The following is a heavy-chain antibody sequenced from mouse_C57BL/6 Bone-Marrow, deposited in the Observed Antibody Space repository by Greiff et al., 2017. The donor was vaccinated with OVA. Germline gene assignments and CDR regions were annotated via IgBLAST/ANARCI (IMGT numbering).Heavy chain of an antibody. CDR3: ARRYYGSSSYYAMDY. Sequence: DVQLQESGPELVKPGASVKIPCKASGYTFTDYNMDWVKQSHGKSLEWIGDINPNNGGTIYNQKFKGKATLTVDKSSSTAYMELRSLTSEDTAVYYCARRYYGSSSYYAMDYWGQGTSVTVSS. CDR2: INPNNGGT. J-gene: IGHJ4*01. CDR1: GYTFTDYN. D-gene: IGHD1-1*01. V-gene: IGHV1-18*01.